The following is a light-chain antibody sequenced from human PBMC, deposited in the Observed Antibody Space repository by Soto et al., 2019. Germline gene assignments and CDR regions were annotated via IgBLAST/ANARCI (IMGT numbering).Light chain of an antibody. CDR1: QTISSAY. CDR3: QQYGSSPRT. J-gene: IGKJ1*01. CDR2: DAS. Sequence: VLTQSPGTLSLSPGARATLSCRASQTISSAYLAWYQQKSGQPPRLLIYDASTRATGFPDRFSGSGSGTDFTLTISRLEPEDFAVYYCQQYGSSPRTFGQGTKV. V-gene: IGKV3-20*01.